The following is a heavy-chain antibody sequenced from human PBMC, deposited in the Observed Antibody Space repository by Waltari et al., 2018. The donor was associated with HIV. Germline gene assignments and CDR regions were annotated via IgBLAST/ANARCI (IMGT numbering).Heavy chain of an antibody. J-gene: IGHJ6*02. D-gene: IGHD6-13*01. CDR3: ARDRPRGAALFYYGMDV. CDR1: GFPFSAYY. CDR2: ITGSGNTI. V-gene: IGHV3-11*01. Sequence: QVHLVESGGGLVKPGGSLRLSCAASGFPFSAYYMTWIRQAPGKGLEWVSYITGSGNTIYYGDSVKGRFTISRDNAKNSLFLQMNSLRAEDTAVYYCARDRPRGAALFYYGMDVWGQGTTVTVSS.